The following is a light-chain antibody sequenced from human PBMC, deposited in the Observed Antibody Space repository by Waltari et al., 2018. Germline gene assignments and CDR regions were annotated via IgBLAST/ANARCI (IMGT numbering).Light chain of an antibody. CDR3: ALYMGSGIWV. Sequence: QTVVTQEPSLSVSPGGTVTLTCALSSGSLSTTSYATWYQQTPGQAPRTLVYKANARSSGVPDRFSGSTLGNTAALTITGAHADDESDYYCALYMGSGIWVFGGGTRLTVL. CDR2: KAN. V-gene: IGLV8-61*01. CDR1: SGSLSTTSY. J-gene: IGLJ3*02.